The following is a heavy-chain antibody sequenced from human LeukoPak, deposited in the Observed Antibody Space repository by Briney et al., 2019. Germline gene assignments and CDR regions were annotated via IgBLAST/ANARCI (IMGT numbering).Heavy chain of an antibody. CDR3: ARGPTGNHDAFDI. D-gene: IGHD1-14*01. Sequence: GGSLRLSCAASGFTVSSNYMSWVRQAPGKGLEWVSVIYSGGSTYYADSVKGRFTISRDNSKNTLYLQMNSLRAEDTAVYYCARGPTGNHDAFDIWGQGTMVTVSS. V-gene: IGHV3-53*01. J-gene: IGHJ3*02. CDR2: IYSGGST. CDR1: GFTVSSNY.